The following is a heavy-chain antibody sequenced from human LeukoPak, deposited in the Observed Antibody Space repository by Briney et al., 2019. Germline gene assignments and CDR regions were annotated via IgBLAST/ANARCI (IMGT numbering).Heavy chain of an antibody. V-gene: IGHV1-2*02. CDR1: GYTFTGYY. D-gene: IGHD1-26*01. Sequence: ASVKVSCKASGYTFTGYYMHWVRQAPGQGLEWMGWINPNSGGTNYAQKFQGRVTMTRDTSISTAYMELSRLRSDDTAVYYCASGEMLTIERLSFSGRRGYYWGQGTLVTVSS. J-gene: IGHJ4*02. CDR3: ASGEMLTIERLSFSGRRGYY. CDR2: INPNSGGT.